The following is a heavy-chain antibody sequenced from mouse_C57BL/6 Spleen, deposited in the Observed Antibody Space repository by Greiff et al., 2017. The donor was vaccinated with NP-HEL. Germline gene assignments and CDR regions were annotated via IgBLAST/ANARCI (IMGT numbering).Heavy chain of an antibody. J-gene: IGHJ4*01. D-gene: IGHD1-1*01. CDR1: GFTFSDYG. V-gene: IGHV5-17*01. CDR2: ISSGSSTI. Sequence: EVMLVESGGGLVKPGGSLKLSCAASGFTFSDYGMHWVRQAPEKGLEWVAYISSGSSTIYYADTVKGRFTISRDNAKNTLFLQMTSLRSEDTAMYYWASGDYYGSSPWYYAMDYWGQGTSVTVSS. CDR3: ASGDYYGSSPWYYAMDY.